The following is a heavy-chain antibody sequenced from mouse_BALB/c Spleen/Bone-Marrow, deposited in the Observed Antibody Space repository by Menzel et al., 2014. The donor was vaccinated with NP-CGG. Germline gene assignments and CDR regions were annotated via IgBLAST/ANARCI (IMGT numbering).Heavy chain of an antibody. Sequence: EVKLVESGGGLVQPGGSRKLSCAASGFTFSSFGMHWVRQAPERGLEWVAYISSGSSTIFYADTVKGRFTISRDNPKNTLFLQMPSLRSEDTAMYYCARGGNWEDFDYWGQGTTLTVSS. V-gene: IGHV5-17*02. CDR2: ISSGSSTI. CDR1: GFTFSSFG. J-gene: IGHJ2*01. CDR3: ARGGNWEDFDY. D-gene: IGHD4-1*01.